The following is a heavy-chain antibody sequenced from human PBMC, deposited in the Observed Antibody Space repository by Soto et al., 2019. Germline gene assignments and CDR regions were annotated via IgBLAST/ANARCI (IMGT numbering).Heavy chain of an antibody. CDR3: AKDGSSSWYPKRFDY. D-gene: IGHD6-13*01. CDR2: ISGSGGST. J-gene: IGHJ4*02. V-gene: IGHV3-23*01. Sequence: GGSLRLSCAASGFTFSSYAMSWVRQAPGKGLEWVSAISGSGGSTYYADSVKGRFTISRDNSKNTLYLQMNSLRAEDTAVYYCAKDGSSSWYPKRFDYWGQGTLVTVSS. CDR1: GFTFSSYA.